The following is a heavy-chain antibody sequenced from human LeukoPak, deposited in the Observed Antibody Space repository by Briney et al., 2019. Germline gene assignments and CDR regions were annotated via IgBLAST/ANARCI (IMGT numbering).Heavy chain of an antibody. J-gene: IGHJ3*02. CDR2: ISSSSSYI. CDR1: GFTFSSYS. D-gene: IGHD2-2*01. CDR3: ARDLIRYCSSTSCYRDDAFDI. V-gene: IGHV3-21*01. Sequence: GGSLRLSCAASGFTFSSYSMNWVRQAPGKGLEWVSSISSSSSYIYYADSVKGRFTISRDNAKNSLYLQVNSLRAEDTAVYYCARDLIRYCSSTSCYRDDAFDIRGQGTMVTVSS.